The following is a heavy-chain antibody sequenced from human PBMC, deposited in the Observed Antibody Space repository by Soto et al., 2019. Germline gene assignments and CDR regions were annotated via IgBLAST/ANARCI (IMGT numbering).Heavy chain of an antibody. Sequence: SETLSLTCAVCGHSISSGHSWGWIRQPPGKGLEWIGSIFHTGSTYYNPSLKSRVTLSVDTSKNQFSLKLSSVTAADTAVYFCATLPRLDGMDVWGQGTTVTVSS. V-gene: IGHV4-38-2*01. CDR1: GHSISSGHS. D-gene: IGHD6-25*01. J-gene: IGHJ6*02. CDR2: IFHTGST. CDR3: ATLPRLDGMDV.